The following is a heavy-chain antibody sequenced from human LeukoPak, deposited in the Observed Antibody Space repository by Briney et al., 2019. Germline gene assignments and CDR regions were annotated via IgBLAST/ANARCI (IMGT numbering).Heavy chain of an antibody. V-gene: IGHV4-34*01. CDR2: IHHSGIT. D-gene: IGHD3-10*01. J-gene: IGHJ4*02. CDR3: ASLWFGDLTIDS. CDR1: RTSFSAYY. Sequence: SETLSLTCAVYRTSFSAYYWTWIRQPPGKGLEWIGEIHHSGITNYNPSHKSRVTISIDTSKNQFSLNLSSVTAADTAVYYCASLWFGDLTIDSWGQGTLVTVSS.